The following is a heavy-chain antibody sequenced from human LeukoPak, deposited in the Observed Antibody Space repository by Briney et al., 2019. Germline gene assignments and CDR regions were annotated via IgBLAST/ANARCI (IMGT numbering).Heavy chain of an antibody. J-gene: IGHJ6*02. V-gene: IGHV1-8*01. CDR3: ARDSSGSYYLYYYYYGMDV. CDR2: MNPNGGNT. CDR1: GYTFTSYD. D-gene: IGHD3-10*01. Sequence: ASVKVSCKASGYTFTSYDINWVRQAPGQGLEWMGWMNPNGGNTGYAQKFQGRVTMTRNTSISTAYMELSSLRSEDTAVYYCARDSSGSYYLYYYYYGMDVWGQGTTVTVSS.